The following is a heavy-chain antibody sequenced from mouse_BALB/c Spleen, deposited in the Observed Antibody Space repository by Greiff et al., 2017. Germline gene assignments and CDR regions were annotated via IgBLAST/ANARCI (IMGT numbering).Heavy chain of an antibody. Sequence: QVQLKESGPGLVQPSQSLSITCTVSGFSLTSYGVHWVRQSPGKGLEWLGVIWSGGSTDYNAAFISRLSISKDNSKSQVFFKMNSLQADDTAIYYCARTLLRLRGGAMDYWGQGTSVTVSS. CDR1: GFSLTSYG. CDR3: ARTLLRLRGGAMDY. J-gene: IGHJ4*01. D-gene: IGHD1-2*01. V-gene: IGHV2-4-1*01. CDR2: IWSGGST.